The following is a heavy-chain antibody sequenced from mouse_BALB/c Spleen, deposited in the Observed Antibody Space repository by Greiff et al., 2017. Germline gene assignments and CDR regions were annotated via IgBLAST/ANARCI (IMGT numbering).Heavy chain of an antibody. CDR2: ISSGGSYT. D-gene: IGHD1-2*01. CDR3: ARDKNYYGSHYAMDD. V-gene: IGHV5-9-4*01. Sequence: EVTLEESGGGLVKPGGSLKLSCAASGFTFSSYAMSWVRQSPEKRLAWVAEISSGGSYTYYPDTVPGRFTNSRGNAKKTLYLEMSSLRSEDTAMYYCARDKNYYGSHYAMDDWGQGTSVTVSS. J-gene: IGHJ4*01. CDR1: GFTFSSYA.